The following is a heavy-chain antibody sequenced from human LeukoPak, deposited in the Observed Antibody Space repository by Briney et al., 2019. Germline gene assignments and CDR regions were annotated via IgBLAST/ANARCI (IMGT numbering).Heavy chain of an antibody. J-gene: IGHJ6*03. V-gene: IGHV3-30*04. CDR2: ISYDGSNK. CDR3: ARDTIFGVVIIGGPYYYMDV. CDR1: GFTFSSYA. D-gene: IGHD3-3*01. Sequence: PGGSLRLSCAASGFTFSSYAMHWVRQAPGKGLEWVAVISYDGSNKYYAASVKGRFTISRDNSKNTLYLQMNSLRAEDTAVYYCARDTIFGVVIIGGPYYYMDVWGKGTTVTVSS.